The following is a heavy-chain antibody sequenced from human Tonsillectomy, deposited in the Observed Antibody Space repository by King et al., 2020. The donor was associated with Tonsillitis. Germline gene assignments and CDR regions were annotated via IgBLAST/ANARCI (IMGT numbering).Heavy chain of an antibody. CDR3: ATEDAPYCDGSTGAFDF. Sequence: VQLVESGGGLVQPGGSLRPSCAASVFTISRYAMSWVRPAPGGGLEWGSAISGGGGSTYYAGSVKGRFTISRDNSKNTLYLQMKWLRAEDTAEYDCATEDAPYCDGSTGAFDFWGQGTLVTVSS. J-gene: IGHJ4*02. D-gene: IGHD3-22*01. CDR2: ISGGGGST. CDR1: VFTISRYA. V-gene: IGHV3-23*04.